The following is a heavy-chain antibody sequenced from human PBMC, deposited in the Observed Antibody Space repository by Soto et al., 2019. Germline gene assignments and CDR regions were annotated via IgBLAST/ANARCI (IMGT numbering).Heavy chain of an antibody. CDR3: AQNRGTTVTNRAFDI. Sequence: ASVKVSCKASGYTFTSYGISWVRQAPGQGLEWMGWISAYNGNTNYAQKLQGRVTMTTDTSTSTAYMELRSLRSDDTAVYYCAQNRGTTVTNRAFDIWGQGTMVTVSS. V-gene: IGHV1-18*01. CDR1: GYTFTSYG. CDR2: ISAYNGNT. D-gene: IGHD4-17*01. J-gene: IGHJ3*02.